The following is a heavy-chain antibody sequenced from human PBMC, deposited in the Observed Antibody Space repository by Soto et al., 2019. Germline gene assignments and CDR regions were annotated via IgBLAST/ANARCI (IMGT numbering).Heavy chain of an antibody. CDR2: IYYSGST. CDR1: GGSVSSGGYF. Sequence: SETLSLTCTVSGGSVSSGGYFWSWIRQPPGKGLEWLGYIYYSGSTNYNPSLKSRVTISVDTSKNQFSLKLTSVTAADTAVYYCARDRAGSTACYYGMDVWGRGTTVTVSS. D-gene: IGHD1-7*01. J-gene: IGHJ6*02. CDR3: ARDRAGSTACYYGMDV. V-gene: IGHV4-61*08.